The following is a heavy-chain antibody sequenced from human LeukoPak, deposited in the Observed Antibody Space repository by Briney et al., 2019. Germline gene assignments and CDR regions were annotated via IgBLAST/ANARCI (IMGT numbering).Heavy chain of an antibody. V-gene: IGHV1-69*05. CDR3: ARDRASTAMAYFDY. CDR2: IIPIFGIA. J-gene: IGHJ4*02. CDR1: GGTFSSYA. D-gene: IGHD5-18*01. Sequence: SVKVSCKASGGTFSSYAISWVRQAPGEGVEWMGRIIPIFGIANYAQKFQGRVTITTDESTSSAYMELSSLRSEDTAVYYCARDRASTAMAYFDYWGQGTLVTVSS.